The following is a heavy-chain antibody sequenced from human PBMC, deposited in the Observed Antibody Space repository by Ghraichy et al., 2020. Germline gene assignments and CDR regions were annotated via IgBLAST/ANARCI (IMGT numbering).Heavy chain of an antibody. CDR3: AKDVRPDGVYDIDH. CDR1: GFTFKTYS. CDR2: ILGSGKTT. D-gene: IGHD5/OR15-5a*01. J-gene: IGHJ4*02. Sequence: SCAASGFTFKTYSMNWVRQAPGQGLEWVSFILGSGKTTYYADSVKGRFTISRDNFKNTLFLQMNSLRAEDTAVYYCAKDVRPDGVYDIDHWGQGTLVTVSS. V-gene: IGHV3-23*01.